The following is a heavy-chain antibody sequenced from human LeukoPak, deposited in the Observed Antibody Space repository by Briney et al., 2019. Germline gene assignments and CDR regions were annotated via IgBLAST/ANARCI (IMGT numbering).Heavy chain of an antibody. D-gene: IGHD3-22*01. CDR1: GGSFSGYY. V-gene: IGHV4-34*01. Sequence: SETLSLTCAVYGGSFSGYYWSWIRQPPGKGLEWIGEINHSGSTNYNPSLKSRVTISVDTSKNQFSLKLSSVTAADTAVYYCARIRSGYYLFDYWGQGTLVTASA. CDR3: ARIRSGYYLFDY. CDR2: INHSGST. J-gene: IGHJ4*02.